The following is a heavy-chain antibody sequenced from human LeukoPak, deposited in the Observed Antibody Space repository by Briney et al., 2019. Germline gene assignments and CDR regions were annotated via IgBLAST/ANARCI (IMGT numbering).Heavy chain of an antibody. J-gene: IGHJ4*02. CDR1: GFIFSSYG. V-gene: IGHV3-30*02. D-gene: IGHD2/OR15-2a*01. CDR3: AKDRGSMTKDFDY. Sequence: GGSLRLSCAASGFIFSSYGMHWVRQAPGKGLEWVAFIRYDGSNKYYADSVKGRFTISRDNSKNTLDLQMNSLRGEDSAVYYCAKDRGSMTKDFDYWGQGTLVTVSS. CDR2: IRYDGSNK.